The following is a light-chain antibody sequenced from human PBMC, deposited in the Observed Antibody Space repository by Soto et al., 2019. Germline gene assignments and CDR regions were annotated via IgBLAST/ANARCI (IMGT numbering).Light chain of an antibody. CDR3: ISYTDRQSYL. CDR1: SGDIGSYNH. CDR2: AVS. V-gene: IGLV2-14*03. J-gene: IGLJ1*01. Sequence: LTQPASVSGSPGQSITISCSGTSGDIGSYNHVAWYQQFPGKSPKLMIYAVSDRPSGVSDRFSGSKSGITASLTISGLQTEDEADYYCISYTDRQSYLFGTGTKVTVL.